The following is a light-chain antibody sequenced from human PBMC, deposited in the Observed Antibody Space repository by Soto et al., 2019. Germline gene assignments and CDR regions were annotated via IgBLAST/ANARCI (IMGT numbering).Light chain of an antibody. V-gene: IGLV2-23*01. Sequence: QSALIQPASVSGSPRQSITTSCTGTSRDIGTYDLVSWYQQHPGKVPKLIIYEATKRPSGVSSRFSGSKSGATASLTISGLQAEDEADYYCCSYAGYTTYVFGSGTKVTVL. CDR3: CSYAGYTTYV. CDR2: EAT. CDR1: SRDIGTYDL. J-gene: IGLJ1*01.